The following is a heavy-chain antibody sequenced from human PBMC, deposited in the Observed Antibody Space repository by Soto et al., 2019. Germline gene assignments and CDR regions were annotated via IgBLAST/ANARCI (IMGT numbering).Heavy chain of an antibody. D-gene: IGHD6-6*01. CDR1: GFPFSDYA. Sequence: EVRLLESGGGLVQPGGSLSLSCAVSGFPFSDYAMAWVRLAPGKGLEWVSAISGSGEKTYYADAVKGRFTISRDNSKNTLHLQMSSLGAGDTALYYCCKPAPRVEYSTLAKYYYFYMPVWVTGTAVTVSS. J-gene: IGHJ6*03. CDR3: CKPAPRVEYSTLAKYYYFYMPV. CDR2: ISGSGEKT. V-gene: IGHV3-23*01.